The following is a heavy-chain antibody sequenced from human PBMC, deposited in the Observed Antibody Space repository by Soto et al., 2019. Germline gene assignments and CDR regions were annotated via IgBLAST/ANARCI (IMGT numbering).Heavy chain of an antibody. CDR1: GFTFSSYA. CDR3: ARRAQFDY. J-gene: IGHJ4*02. Sequence: QVQLVESGGGVVQPGRSLRLSCAASGFTFSSYAMHWVRQAPGKGLEWVAVISYDGSNKYYADSVKGRFTISRDNSKNTLYLQMNSLRAEDTAVYYCARRAQFDYWGQGTLVTVSS. CDR2: ISYDGSNK. V-gene: IGHV3-30-3*01.